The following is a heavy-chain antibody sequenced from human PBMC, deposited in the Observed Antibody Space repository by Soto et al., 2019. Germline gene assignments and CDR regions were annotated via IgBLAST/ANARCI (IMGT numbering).Heavy chain of an antibody. Sequence: GGSLRLSCAASGFTFSSYSMNWVRQAPGKGLEWVSSISSSSSYIYYADSVKGRFTISRDNAKNSLYLQMNSLRAEDTAVYYCARSSGSSSGPFDYWGQGTLVTVSS. CDR1: GFTFSSYS. J-gene: IGHJ4*02. D-gene: IGHD6-6*01. CDR3: ARSSGSSSGPFDY. V-gene: IGHV3-21*01. CDR2: ISSSSSYI.